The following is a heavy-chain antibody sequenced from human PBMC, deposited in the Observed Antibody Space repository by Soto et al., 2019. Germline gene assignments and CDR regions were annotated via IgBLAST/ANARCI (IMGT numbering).Heavy chain of an antibody. J-gene: IGHJ6*02. D-gene: IGHD3-10*01. Sequence: SETLSLTCAVYGGSFSGYYWSWIRQPPGKGLEWIGYIYYSGSTNYNPSLKSRVTISVDTSKNQFSLKLSSVTAADTAVYYCARDADYGGMDVWGQGTTVTVSS. V-gene: IGHV4-59*01. CDR2: IYYSGST. CDR1: GGSFSGYY. CDR3: ARDADYGGMDV.